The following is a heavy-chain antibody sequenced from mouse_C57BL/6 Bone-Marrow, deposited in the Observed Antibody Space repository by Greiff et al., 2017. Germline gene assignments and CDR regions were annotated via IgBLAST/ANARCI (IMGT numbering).Heavy chain of an antibody. CDR1: GFTFSSYG. D-gene: IGHD1-1*01. J-gene: IGHJ4*01. V-gene: IGHV5-6*01. CDR2: ISSGGSYT. Sequence: EVQLVESGGDLVKPGGSLKLSCAASGFTFSSYGMSWVRQTPDKRLEWVATISSGGSYTYYPDSVKGRFNISRDNAKNTLYLQMSSLKSEDTAMYYCARRDYGSFYYAMDYWGQGTSVTVSS. CDR3: ARRDYGSFYYAMDY.